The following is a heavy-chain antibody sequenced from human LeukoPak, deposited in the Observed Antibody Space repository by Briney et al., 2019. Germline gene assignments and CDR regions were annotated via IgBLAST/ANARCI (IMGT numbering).Heavy chain of an antibody. CDR3: ARGIAATEQIIDY. CDR2: ISSSSSYI. D-gene: IGHD2-15*01. J-gene: IGHJ4*02. Sequence: PGGSLRLSCAASGFTFSSYSMNWVRQAPGKGLEWVSSISSSSSYIYYADSVKGRFTISRDNAKNPLYLQMNSLRAEDTAVYYCARGIAATEQIIDYWGQGTLVTVSS. CDR1: GFTFSSYS. V-gene: IGHV3-21*01.